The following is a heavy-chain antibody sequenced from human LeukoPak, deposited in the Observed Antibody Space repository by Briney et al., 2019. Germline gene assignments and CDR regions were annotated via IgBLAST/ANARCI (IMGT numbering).Heavy chain of an antibody. J-gene: IGHJ4*02. CDR1: GYTFTSYG. D-gene: IGHD3-22*01. Sequence: ASVKVSCKASGYTFTSYGISWVRQAPGQGLEWMGWISAYNGNTNYAQKLQSRVTMTTDTSTSTAYMELRSLRSDDTAVYYCARRSGDSSGYYYTPDYWGQGTLVTVSS. V-gene: IGHV1-18*01. CDR3: ARRSGDSSGYYYTPDY. CDR2: ISAYNGNT.